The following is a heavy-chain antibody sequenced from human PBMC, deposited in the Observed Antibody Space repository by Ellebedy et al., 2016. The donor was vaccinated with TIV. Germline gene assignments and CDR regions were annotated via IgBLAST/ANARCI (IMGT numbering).Heavy chain of an antibody. CDR3: ARCCSSGSCHYYYGMDV. V-gene: IGHV3-48*02. D-gene: IGHD2-15*01. J-gene: IGHJ6*02. CDR1: GFTFSSYS. Sequence: PGGSLRLSCAASGFTFSSYSINWVRQAPGKGLEWVSYISSSSSTIYYADSVKGRFTISRDNAKNSLYLQMNSLRDEDTAVYYCARCCSSGSCHYYYGMDVWGQGTTVTVSS. CDR2: ISSSSSTI.